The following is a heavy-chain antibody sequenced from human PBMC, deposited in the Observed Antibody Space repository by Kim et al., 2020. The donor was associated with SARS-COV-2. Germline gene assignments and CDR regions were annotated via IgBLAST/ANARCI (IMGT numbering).Heavy chain of an antibody. Sequence: SVKVSCKASGGTFSSYAISWVRQAPGQGLEWMGGIIPIFGTANYAQKFQGRVTITADESTSTAYMELSSLRSEDTAVYYCARDSDLLGLRIAVAGTAYYYYGMDVWGQGTTVTVSS. CDR2: IIPIFGTA. CDR3: ARDSDLLGLRIAVAGTAYYYYGMDV. V-gene: IGHV1-69*13. J-gene: IGHJ6*02. CDR1: GGTFSSYA. D-gene: IGHD6-19*01.